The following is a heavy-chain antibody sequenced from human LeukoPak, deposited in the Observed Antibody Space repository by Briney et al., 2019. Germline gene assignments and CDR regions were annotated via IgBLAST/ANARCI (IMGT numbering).Heavy chain of an antibody. V-gene: IGHV4-30-4*01. Sequence: PSETLSLTCAVSGGSISSGNFYWSWIRQPPGRGLGWVGFIDDTGSTSYKASLKSRATISRDTSKRQFSLKLSSVTAADTAVYFCARGLTTVATFGVYDAFDIWGQGTMLIVSS. CDR3: ARGLTTVATFGVYDAFDI. D-gene: IGHD4-17*01. CDR2: IDDTGST. CDR1: GGSISSGNFY. J-gene: IGHJ3*02.